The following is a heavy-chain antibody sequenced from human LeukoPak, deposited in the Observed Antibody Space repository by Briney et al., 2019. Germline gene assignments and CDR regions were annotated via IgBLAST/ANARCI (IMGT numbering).Heavy chain of an antibody. V-gene: IGHV3-21*01. CDR3: ARARYNWNYGDAFDI. D-gene: IGHD1-7*01. CDR1: GFTFSSYS. CDR2: ISSSSSYI. J-gene: IGHJ3*02. Sequence: PGGSLRLSCAASGFTFSSYSMNWVRQAPGKGLEWVSSISSSSSYIYYADSVKGRFTISRDNAKNSLYLQMNSLRAEDTAVYYCARARYNWNYGDAFDIWGQGTMVTVSS.